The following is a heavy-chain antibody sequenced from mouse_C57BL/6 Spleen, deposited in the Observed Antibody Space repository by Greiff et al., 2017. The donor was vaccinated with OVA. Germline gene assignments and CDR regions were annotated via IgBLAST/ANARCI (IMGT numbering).Heavy chain of an antibody. V-gene: IGHV1-69*01. CDR3: ARWRIYDGYYGYAMDY. CDR1: GYTFTSYW. Sequence: VQLQQPGAELVMPGASVKLSCKASGYTFTSYWMHWVKQRPGQGLEWIGEIDPSDSYTNYNQKFKGKSTLTVDKSSSTAYRQLSSLTSEDSAVYYGARWRIYDGYYGYAMDYWGQGTAVTVSS. J-gene: IGHJ4*01. CDR2: IDPSDSYT. D-gene: IGHD2-3*01.